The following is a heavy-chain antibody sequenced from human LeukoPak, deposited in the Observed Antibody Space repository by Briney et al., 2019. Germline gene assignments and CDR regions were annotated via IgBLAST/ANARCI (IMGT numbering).Heavy chain of an antibody. V-gene: IGHV5-51*01. J-gene: IGHJ6*02. CDR1: GYSFTSYW. CDR3: ARHRTTLRYYYGMDV. D-gene: IGHD1-7*01. Sequence: ESLKISCKGSGYSFTSYWIGWVRQMPGKGLEWMGIIYPGDSDTRYSPSFQGQVTISADKSISTAYLQWSSLKASDTAMYYCARHRTTLRYYYGMDVWGQGTTVTVSS. CDR2: IYPGDSDT.